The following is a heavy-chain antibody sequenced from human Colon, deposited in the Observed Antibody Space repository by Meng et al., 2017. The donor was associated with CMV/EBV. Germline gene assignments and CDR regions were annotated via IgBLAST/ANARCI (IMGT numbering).Heavy chain of an antibody. CDR1: GFSFGFFG. CDR3: ARDLERGKYVDY. J-gene: IGHJ4*02. Sequence: VASGFSFGFFGMHWVRQAPGKGLELVAIIGHNESYTNYDDSVKGRFTISRDNSKNTVSLQLSSLRAEDTAVYYCARDLERGKYVDYWGPGTLVTVSS. V-gene: IGHV3-33*01. CDR2: IGHNESYT. D-gene: IGHD3-3*01.